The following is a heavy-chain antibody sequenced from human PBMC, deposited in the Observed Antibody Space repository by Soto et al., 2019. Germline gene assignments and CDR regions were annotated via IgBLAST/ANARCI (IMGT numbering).Heavy chain of an antibody. V-gene: IGHV4-31*03. D-gene: IGHD2-2*01. CDR1: GGSISSGGYY. CDR2: IYYSGST. Sequence: SETLSLICTVSGGSISSGGYYWSWIRQHPGKGLEWVGYIYYSGSTYYNPSLKSRVTISVDTSKNQFSLKLSSVTAADTAVYYCPSVAVPAARGRGYYHGMDVWGQGPTVPVS. CDR3: PSVAVPAARGRGYYHGMDV. J-gene: IGHJ6*02.